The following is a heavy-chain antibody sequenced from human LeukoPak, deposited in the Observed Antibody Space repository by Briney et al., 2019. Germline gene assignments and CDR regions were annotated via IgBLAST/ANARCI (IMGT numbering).Heavy chain of an antibody. V-gene: IGHV3-7*01. J-gene: IGHJ6*03. Sequence: PGGSLRLSFAASGFTFSSYWMSWVRQAPGKGLEWVANIKQDGSEKYYVDSVKGRFTISRDNAKNSLYLQMNSLRAEDTAVYYCARSLKEKYYDFWSGTYMDVWGKGTTVTVSS. CDR2: IKQDGSEK. D-gene: IGHD3-3*01. CDR3: ARSLKEKYYDFWSGTYMDV. CDR1: GFTFSSYW.